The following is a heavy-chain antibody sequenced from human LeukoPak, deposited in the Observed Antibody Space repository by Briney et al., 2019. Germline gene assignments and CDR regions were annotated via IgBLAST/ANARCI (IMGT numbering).Heavy chain of an antibody. Sequence: GGSLRLSCAASGFIFSSYWMHWVRHAPGKGLAWVSRINTDGSSTSYADSVKGRFTISRDNAKNTLYLQMNSLRAEDTAVYYCAKDRLLNCRGDCYIFDYWGQGTVVTVSS. D-gene: IGHD2-21*02. CDR1: GFIFSSYW. V-gene: IGHV3-74*01. CDR2: INTDGSST. J-gene: IGHJ4*02. CDR3: AKDRLLNCRGDCYIFDY.